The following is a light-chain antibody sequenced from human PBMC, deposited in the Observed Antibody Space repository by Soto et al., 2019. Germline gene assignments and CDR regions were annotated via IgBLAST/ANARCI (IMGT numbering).Light chain of an antibody. CDR3: QQYSTYPIT. J-gene: IGKJ5*01. CDR1: QGISRW. CDR2: KAS. V-gene: IGKV1-5*03. Sequence: DIQMSQSPSAVSASVGDKVTITCRASQGISRWLAWYQQKPGKAPKLLIYKASTLESGVPSRFSGGGFGTEFTLTISSLQSDDFATYYCQQYSTYPITFGQGTRLEIK.